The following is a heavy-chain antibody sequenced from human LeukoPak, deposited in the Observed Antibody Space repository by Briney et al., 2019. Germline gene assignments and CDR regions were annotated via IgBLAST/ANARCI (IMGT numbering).Heavy chain of an antibody. J-gene: IGHJ5*02. CDR2: TYYRSKWYN. Sequence: SQTLSLTCAISGDSVSSNSAAWNWIRQSPSRGLEWLGRTYYRSKWYNDYAVSVKSRITINPDTSKNQFSLQLNSVTPADTAVYYCARGLRERTYYYGSGSRNWFDPWGQGTLVTVSS. V-gene: IGHV6-1*01. CDR1: GDSVSSNSAA. D-gene: IGHD3-10*01. CDR3: ARGLRERTYYYGSGSRNWFDP.